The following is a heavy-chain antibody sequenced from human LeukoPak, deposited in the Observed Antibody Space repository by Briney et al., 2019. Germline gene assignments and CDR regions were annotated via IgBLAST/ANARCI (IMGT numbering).Heavy chain of an antibody. J-gene: IGHJ4*02. V-gene: IGHV3-30*02. CDR2: IRYDGTTE. Sequence: GGSLRLSCAASGFTLTDYNMHWVRQAPGKGLEDVAFIRYDGTTEYYADSVKGRFTMSRDKSKNTLYLQMNSLRREDTAVYYCARGAAVAVELWGQGTLVTVSS. D-gene: IGHD6-19*01. CDR3: ARGAAVAVEL. CDR1: GFTLTDYN.